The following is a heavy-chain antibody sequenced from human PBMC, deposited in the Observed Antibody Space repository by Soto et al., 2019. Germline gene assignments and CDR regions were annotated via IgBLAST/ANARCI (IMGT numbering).Heavy chain of an antibody. CDR2: ISSDGATK. V-gene: IGHV3-30*19. CDR3: ARSSVHIAAAGRLDL. Sequence: GGSLRLSCAASGFTFSSCGMHWVRQAPGKGLEWVAVISSDGATKYVADSLKGRFTISRDNFESTMSLQMNNLRPEDTALYYCARSSVHIAAAGRLDLWGPGALVTVSS. D-gene: IGHD6-13*01. J-gene: IGHJ5*02. CDR1: GFTFSSCG.